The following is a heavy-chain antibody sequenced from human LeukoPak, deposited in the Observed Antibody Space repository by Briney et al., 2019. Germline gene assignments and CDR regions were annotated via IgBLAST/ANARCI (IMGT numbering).Heavy chain of an antibody. CDR1: GGSISSYY. V-gene: IGHV4-4*07. J-gene: IGHJ5*02. Sequence: SEPLSLPFPVSGGSISSYYWSWIRPPAGKGLEWIGRIYTSGITDYNPALKSRVTMSVDTSKNQFSLKLSSVTASDTAVYYCARGPGCSTPNCHNWFDPWGQGTLVTVSS. D-gene: IGHD2-2*01. CDR2: IYTSGIT. CDR3: ARGPGCSTPNCHNWFDP.